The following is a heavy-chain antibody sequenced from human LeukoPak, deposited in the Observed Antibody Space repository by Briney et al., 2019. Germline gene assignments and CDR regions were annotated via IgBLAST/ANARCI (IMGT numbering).Heavy chain of an antibody. J-gene: IGHJ3*02. CDR3: ARGAHRYYYDSSGYYHDAFDI. CDR1: GFTFRSYE. CDR2: ISSTGSTI. V-gene: IGHV3-48*03. D-gene: IGHD3-22*01. Sequence: QPGGSLRLSCAASGFTFRSYEMNWVRQAPGKGLEWVSYISSTGSTIYYADSVKGRFTISRDNAKNSLYLQMNSLRAEDTAVYYCARGAHRYYYDSSGYYHDAFDIWGQGTMVTVSS.